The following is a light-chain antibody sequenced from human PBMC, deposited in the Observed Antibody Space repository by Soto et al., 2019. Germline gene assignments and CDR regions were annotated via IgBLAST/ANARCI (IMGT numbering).Light chain of an antibody. V-gene: IGLV2-14*01. CDR2: EVT. J-gene: IGLJ1*01. CDR3: HSSTISSNLFV. Sequence: QSALTQPASVSGSPGQSITISCTGTSSDIGTYNFASWYQHHPGKAPRLIIYEVTNRPSGVSDRFSGSKSGNTASLTISGLQAEDEADYYCHSSTISSNLFVFGSGTKVTVL. CDR1: SSDIGTYNF.